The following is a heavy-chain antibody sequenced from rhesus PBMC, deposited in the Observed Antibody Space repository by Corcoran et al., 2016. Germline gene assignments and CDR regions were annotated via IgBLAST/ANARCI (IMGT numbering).Heavy chain of an antibody. Sequence: EVQLVESGGGLAKPGGSLSLSCAASGFTFSGYDINWVRQAPGKGLEWVSYMSNTGKTRYYADSVKGRFTISRDNAKNYLFLQMSSLRAEDTAVYYCTRETSGFEFWGQGALVTVSS. J-gene: IGHJ1*01. CDR3: TRETSGFEF. D-gene: IGHD2-21*01. V-gene: IGHV3-136*01. CDR1: GFTFSGYD. CDR2: MSNTGKTR.